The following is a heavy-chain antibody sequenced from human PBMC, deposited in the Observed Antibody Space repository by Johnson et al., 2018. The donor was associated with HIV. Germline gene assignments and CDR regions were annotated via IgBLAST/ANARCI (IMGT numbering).Heavy chain of an antibody. Sequence: QVQLVESGGGVVQPGRSLRLSCAASGFSFRSYAMHWVRQAPGKGLEWVSVISYDGSNKYYADSVKGRFIISRDNSKNTLYLQMNSLSAEDTAVYYCARGGGCGGDCYSGYDAFDIWGQGTKVTV. CDR2: ISYDGSNK. CDR3: ARGGGCGGDCYSGYDAFDI. J-gene: IGHJ3*02. CDR1: GFSFRSYA. V-gene: IGHV3-30*04. D-gene: IGHD2-21*01.